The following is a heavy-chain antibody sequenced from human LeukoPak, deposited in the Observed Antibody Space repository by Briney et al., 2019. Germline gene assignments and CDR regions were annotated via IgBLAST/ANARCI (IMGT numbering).Heavy chain of an antibody. Sequence: ASVKVSCKASGYTFTGYYMHWVRQAPGQGLEWMGWINPNSGGTNYAQKFQGRVTMTTDTSTNTAYMELRSLRSDDTAVYYCARDTCSSTSCYGRGYNCFDPWGQGTLVTVSS. CDR1: GYTFTGYY. V-gene: IGHV1-2*02. D-gene: IGHD2-2*01. J-gene: IGHJ5*02. CDR2: INPNSGGT. CDR3: ARDTCSSTSCYGRGYNCFDP.